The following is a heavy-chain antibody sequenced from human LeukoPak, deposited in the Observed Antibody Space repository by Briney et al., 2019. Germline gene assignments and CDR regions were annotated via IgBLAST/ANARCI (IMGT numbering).Heavy chain of an antibody. Sequence: GGSLRLSCAASGFTFSSYSMNWVRQAPGKGLEWVSYISSSSSTIYYADSVKGRFTISRDNAKNSLYLQMNSLRAEDTAVYYCARFCGYGGKGVDYWGQGTLVTVSS. V-gene: IGHV3-48*01. CDR3: ARFCGYGGKGVDY. J-gene: IGHJ4*02. CDR1: GFTFSSYS. CDR2: ISSSSSTI. D-gene: IGHD5-12*01.